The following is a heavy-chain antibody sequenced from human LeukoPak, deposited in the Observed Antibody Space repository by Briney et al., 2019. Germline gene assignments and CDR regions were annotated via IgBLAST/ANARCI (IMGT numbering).Heavy chain of an antibody. V-gene: IGHV5-10-1*01. CDR2: IDPSDSYT. D-gene: IGHD6-19*01. Sequence: GESLKISCKASGYSFFSYWVSWVRQMPGKGLEWMGRIDPSDSYTDYSPSFQGHVTISVDKSVTTAYLQWSSLKASDTAMYYCARYEVAGTGGWFDPWGQGTLVIVSS. CDR3: ARYEVAGTGGWFDP. J-gene: IGHJ5*02. CDR1: GYSFFSYW.